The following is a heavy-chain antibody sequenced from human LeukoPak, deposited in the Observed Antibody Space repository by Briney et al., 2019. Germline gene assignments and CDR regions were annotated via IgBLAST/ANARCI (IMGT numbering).Heavy chain of an antibody. Sequence: SETLSLTCTVSGGSISSSSYYWGWIRQPPGKGLEWIGSIYYSGSTYYNPSLKSRVTISVDTSKNQFSLKLSSVTAADTAVYYCARDHNDILTGYQYMDVWGKGTTVTVSS. D-gene: IGHD3-9*01. V-gene: IGHV4-39*02. CDR2: IYYSGST. J-gene: IGHJ6*03. CDR3: ARDHNDILTGYQYMDV. CDR1: GGSISSSSYY.